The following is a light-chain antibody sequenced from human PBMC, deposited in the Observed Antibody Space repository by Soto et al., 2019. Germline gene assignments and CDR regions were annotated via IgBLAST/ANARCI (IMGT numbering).Light chain of an antibody. CDR1: QSISSY. V-gene: IGKV3-11*01. Sequence: EIGLTQSPSTLSLSPGERATLSCRASQSISSYLAWYQQKPGQAPRLLIYDAYTRATGIPARFSGSGSGTDFTLTISTLEPEDVAAYYCQQRSAWPLTFGGGTKVEIK. J-gene: IGKJ4*02. CDR3: QQRSAWPLT. CDR2: DAY.